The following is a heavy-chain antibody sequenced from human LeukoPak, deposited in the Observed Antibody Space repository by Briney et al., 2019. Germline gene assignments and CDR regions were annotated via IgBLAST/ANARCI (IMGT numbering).Heavy chain of an antibody. D-gene: IGHD2-2*01. CDR3: ARRPYCSGTSCYFDY. CDR2: IHYSGNT. J-gene: IGHJ4*02. CDR1: GGSISSAYYY. V-gene: IGHV4-39*01. Sequence: PLETLSLTCTVSGGSISSAYYYWGWVRQAPGKGLEWIGSIHYSGNTNYKPSLKSRVIISVDTSKSQFSLKLSSVTAADTALYYCARRPYCSGTSCYFDYWGQGTLVTASA.